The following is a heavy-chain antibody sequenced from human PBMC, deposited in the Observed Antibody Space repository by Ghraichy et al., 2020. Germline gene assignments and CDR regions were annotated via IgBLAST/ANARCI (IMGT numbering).Heavy chain of an antibody. CDR3: AKVRSARHYFDY. D-gene: IGHD6-6*01. Sequence: GGSLRLSCAASAFTFSSYAMSWVRQAPGKGLEWVSGINSNGDSTYYADSVKGRFTISRDNSKNTVYLQMNSLRVEDTALYYCAKVRSARHYFDYWGQGTLVAVSS. CDR2: INSNGDST. V-gene: IGHV3-23*01. J-gene: IGHJ4*02. CDR1: AFTFSSYA.